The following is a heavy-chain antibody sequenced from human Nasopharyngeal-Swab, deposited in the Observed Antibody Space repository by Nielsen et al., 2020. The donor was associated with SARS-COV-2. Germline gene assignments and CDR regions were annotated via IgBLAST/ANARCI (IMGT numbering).Heavy chain of an antibody. CDR1: GFTFSSYG. CDR2: IWYDGSNK. D-gene: IGHD5-12*01. J-gene: IGHJ6*03. CDR3: AKDGRVDIVATGYYYYYYMDV. V-gene: IGHV3-30*02. Sequence: GESLKISCAASGFTFSSYGMHWVRQAPGKGLEWVAVIWYDGSNKYYADSVKGRFTISRDNSKNTLYLQMNSLRAEDTAVYYCAKDGRVDIVATGYYYYYYMDVWGKGTTVTVSS.